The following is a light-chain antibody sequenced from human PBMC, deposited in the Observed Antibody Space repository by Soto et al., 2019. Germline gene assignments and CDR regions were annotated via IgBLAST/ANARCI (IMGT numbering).Light chain of an antibody. CDR3: QRYGSSPRT. CDR1: QSVSSSY. J-gene: IGKJ1*01. CDR2: GAS. Sequence: EIVLTQSPGTLSLSPGERATLSCRASQSVSSSYLAWHQQKPGQAPRLLIYGASSRATGIPDRFSGSGSETDFTLSISRLEPEDFAVYYCQRYGSSPRTFGQGTKVEIK. V-gene: IGKV3-20*01.